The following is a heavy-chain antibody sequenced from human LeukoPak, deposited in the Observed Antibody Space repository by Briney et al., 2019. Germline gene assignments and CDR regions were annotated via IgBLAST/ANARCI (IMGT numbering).Heavy chain of an antibody. CDR2: FYNSGSS. CDR1: GGSISSYS. V-gene: IGHV4-59*01. Sequence: SETLSLTCIVSGGSISSYSWSWIRLPPGRGLEWIAYFYNSGSSNYNPSLKSRVTISVDTSKNQFSLKLSSVTAADTAVYYCARVLLSNYDFWSGYSNWFDPWGQGTLVTVSS. D-gene: IGHD3-3*01. J-gene: IGHJ5*02. CDR3: ARVLLSNYDFWSGYSNWFDP.